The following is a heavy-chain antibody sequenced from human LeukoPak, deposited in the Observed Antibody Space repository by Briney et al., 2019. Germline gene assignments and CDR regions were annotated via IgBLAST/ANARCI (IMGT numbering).Heavy chain of an antibody. CDR2: IRYDGSNK. J-gene: IGHJ5*02. CDR1: GFTFSSYG. D-gene: IGHD1-7*01. CDR3: AKDLQGITGTKWFDP. V-gene: IGHV3-30*02. Sequence: GGSLRLSCAASGFTFSSYGMHWVRQAPGKGLEWVAFIRYDGSNKYYADSVKGRFTISRDNSKNTLYLQMNSLRAEDTAMYYCAKDLQGITGTKWFDPWGQGTLVTVSS.